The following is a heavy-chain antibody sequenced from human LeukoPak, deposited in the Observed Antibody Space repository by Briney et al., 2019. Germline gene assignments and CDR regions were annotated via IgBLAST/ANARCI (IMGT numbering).Heavy chain of an antibody. CDR2: IWYDGSKT. Sequence: GGSLRLSCAASEFTFRNYGMHWVRQAPGKGLEWVAVIWYDGSKTYYADSVKGRFTISRDDSKNTLYLQMNSLRVEDTAVYYCAREGFDPWGQGTLVTVSS. V-gene: IGHV3-33*01. J-gene: IGHJ5*02. CDR3: AREGFDP. CDR1: EFTFRNYG.